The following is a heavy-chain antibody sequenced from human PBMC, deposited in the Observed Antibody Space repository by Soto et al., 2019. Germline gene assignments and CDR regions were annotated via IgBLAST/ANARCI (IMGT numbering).Heavy chain of an antibody. CDR2: INAGNGNI. V-gene: IGHV1-3*01. D-gene: IGHD6-13*01. Sequence: ASVKVSCKASVYTFTSYAIHWVRQAPGQRLEWMGWINAGNGNIKYSQKFQGGVTITRDTSASTAYMELSSLRSEGTAVYYCARDVAALDYWGQGTQVTVSS. CDR1: VYTFTSYA. J-gene: IGHJ4*02. CDR3: ARDVAALDY.